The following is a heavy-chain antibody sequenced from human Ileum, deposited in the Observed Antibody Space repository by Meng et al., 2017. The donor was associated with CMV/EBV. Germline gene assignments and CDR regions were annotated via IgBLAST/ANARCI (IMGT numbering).Heavy chain of an antibody. V-gene: IGHV3-11*01. D-gene: IGHD4-17*01. CDR1: EFTLSAYY. CDR2: ISNSATTL. CDR3: ARDKHDDYGTSTIDY. Sequence: FEFTLSAYYISSFRPAPGERLEWLSYISNSATTLYSADSVKDRLTVSRDTAKNSMYLQMNSLRVEDTDLYYCARDKHDDYGTSTIDYWGQGTLVTVSS. J-gene: IGHJ4*01.